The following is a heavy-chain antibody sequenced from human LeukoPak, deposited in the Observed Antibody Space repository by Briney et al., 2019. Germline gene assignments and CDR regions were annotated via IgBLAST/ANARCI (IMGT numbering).Heavy chain of an antibody. CDR3: TKDLPYSGTYFGGFDN. CDR1: GFTVSSNY. D-gene: IGHD1-26*01. Sequence: PGGSLRLSCAASGFTVSSNYMSWVRQAPGKGLEWVSVIYSGGSTYYADSVKGRFTISRDNRKKSLFLQMNSLKSEDTAFYYCTKDLPYSGTYFGGFDNWGQGTLVTVSS. V-gene: IGHV3-53*05. J-gene: IGHJ4*02. CDR2: IYSGGST.